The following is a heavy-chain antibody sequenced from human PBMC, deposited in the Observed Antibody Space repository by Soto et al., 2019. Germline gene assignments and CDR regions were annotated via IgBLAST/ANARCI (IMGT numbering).Heavy chain of an antibody. CDR1: GFTFSNYT. J-gene: IGHJ6*02. V-gene: IGHV3-23*01. CDR3: AKDSAILGVKNRYGLDA. D-gene: IGHD3-3*01. Sequence: EVQLLESGGGLVQPGGSLRLSCVASGFTFSNYTMSWVRQAPGKGLEWVSGISGSGDNTYSPDAAKGRTTISRDNASNTLNLQTNSLRAEDTAVYYCAKDSAILGVKNRYGLDAWGQGTTVTVSS. CDR2: ISGSGDNT.